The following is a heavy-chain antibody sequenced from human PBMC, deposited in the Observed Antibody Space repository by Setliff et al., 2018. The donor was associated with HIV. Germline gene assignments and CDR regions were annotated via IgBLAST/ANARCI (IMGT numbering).Heavy chain of an antibody. CDR2: MNPNIGKT. D-gene: IGHD6-19*01. CDR1: GYTFISYD. CDR3: ARDEGSGWPLDY. V-gene: IGHV1-8*03. Sequence: ASVKVSCKASGYTFISYDINWVRQATGQGLEWMGWMNPNIGKTAYAQKFQGRVTITADKSTSTAYMQLSSLRSEDTAVYYCARDEGSGWPLDYWGQGTLVTVSS. J-gene: IGHJ4*02.